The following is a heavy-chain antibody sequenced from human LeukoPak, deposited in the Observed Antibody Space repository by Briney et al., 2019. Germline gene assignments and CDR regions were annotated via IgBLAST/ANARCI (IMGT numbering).Heavy chain of an antibody. D-gene: IGHD2-2*02. Sequence: PGGSLRLSCAASGFTFSSYAMSWVRQAPGKGLEWVSAISGAGGSTYYADSVKGRFTISRDNSKNTLSLQMNSLRAEDTAVYYCAKRCSTNCYTAFDFWGQGTMVTVSS. CDR3: AKRCSTNCYTAFDF. CDR1: GFTFSSYA. V-gene: IGHV3-23*01. CDR2: ISGAGGST. J-gene: IGHJ3*01.